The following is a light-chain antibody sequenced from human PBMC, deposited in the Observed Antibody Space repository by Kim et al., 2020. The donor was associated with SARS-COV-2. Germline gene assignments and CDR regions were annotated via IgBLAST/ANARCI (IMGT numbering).Light chain of an antibody. CDR1: SSNIGAGYD. V-gene: IGLV1-40*01. J-gene: IGLJ3*02. Sequence: QSVLTQPPSVSGAPGQRVTISCTGSSSNIGAGYDVQWYQQLPRTAPKLLIYGNSNRPSGVPDRFSGSKSGTSASLAITGLQAEDEADYYCQSYDSSLSGSKVFGGGTQLTVL. CDR3: QSYDSSLSGSKV. CDR2: GNS.